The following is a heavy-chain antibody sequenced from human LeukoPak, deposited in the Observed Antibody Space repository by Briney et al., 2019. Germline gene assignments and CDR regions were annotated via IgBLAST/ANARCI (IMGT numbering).Heavy chain of an antibody. CDR1: GFTFSSYA. CDR3: AKDLRRSGYLVN. CDR2: ISGSGGST. J-gene: IGHJ4*02. V-gene: IGHV3-23*01. D-gene: IGHD3-22*01. Sequence: GGSLRLSCAASGFTFSSYAMSWVRQAPGKGLEWGSAISGSGGSTYYADSVKGRFTISRDNSKHTLYLQMNSLRAEDTAVYYCAKDLRRSGYLVNWGQGTLVTVSS.